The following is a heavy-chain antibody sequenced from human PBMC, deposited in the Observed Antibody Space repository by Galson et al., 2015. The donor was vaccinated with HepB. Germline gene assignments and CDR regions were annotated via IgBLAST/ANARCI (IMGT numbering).Heavy chain of an antibody. CDR2: IHGSSRYI. D-gene: IGHD1-26*01. J-gene: IGHJ4*02. Sequence: SLRLSCATSGFTFSSYTMSWVRQALGRGLEWVSSIHGSSRYIYYADSLRGRFTISRDNANNSLFLQLNRLEAEDTAVYFCVRDSVWGADPPNFDNWGPGTLVAVSS. CDR1: GFTFSSYT. CDR3: VRDSVWGADPPNFDN. V-gene: IGHV3-21*01.